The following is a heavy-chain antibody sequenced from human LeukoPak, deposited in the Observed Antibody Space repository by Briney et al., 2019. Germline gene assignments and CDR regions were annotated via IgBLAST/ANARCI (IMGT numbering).Heavy chain of an antibody. CDR3: ARGGYCRSDSCYSNYFDP. Sequence: EASVKVSCKTSGYTFTNYAMNWVRQAPGQGLEWMGWMNTYTGNPTYVQGFTGRFVFSLDTSVSTAYLQINSLKTEDTAIYYCARGGYCRSDSCYSNYFDPWGQGTLVSVSS. CDR1: GYTFTNYA. V-gene: IGHV7-4-1*02. D-gene: IGHD2-15*01. J-gene: IGHJ5*02. CDR2: MNTYTGNP.